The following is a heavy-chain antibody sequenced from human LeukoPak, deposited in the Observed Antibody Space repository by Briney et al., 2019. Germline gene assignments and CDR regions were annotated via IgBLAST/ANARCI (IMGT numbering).Heavy chain of an antibody. V-gene: IGHV1-18*01. J-gene: IGHJ4*02. D-gene: IGHD2-2*01. CDR3: ARDEYCSSTSCHIESDY. Sequence: ASVKVSCKASGYTFTSYGISWVRQAPGQGLEWMGWISAYNGNTNYAQKLQGRVTMTTDTSTSTAYMELRSLRSDDTAVYYCARDEYCSSTSCHIESDYWGQGTLVTVSS. CDR1: GYTFTSYG. CDR2: ISAYNGNT.